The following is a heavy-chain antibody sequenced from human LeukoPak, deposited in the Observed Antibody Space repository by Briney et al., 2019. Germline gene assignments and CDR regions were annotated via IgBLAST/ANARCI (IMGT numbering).Heavy chain of an antibody. CDR2: ISYAGIT. CDR1: GGSIGGYS. D-gene: IGHD6-19*01. CDR3: ARRLYSSGWSYWFDP. Sequence: SETLSLTCSVSGGSIGGYSWTWVRQPPGKRPEYIGYISYAGITYYNPSLMSRVTISVATSKNQFSLKLASVTAADTAVYYCARRLYSSGWSYWFDPWGQGTLVTVSS. J-gene: IGHJ5*02. V-gene: IGHV4-59*01.